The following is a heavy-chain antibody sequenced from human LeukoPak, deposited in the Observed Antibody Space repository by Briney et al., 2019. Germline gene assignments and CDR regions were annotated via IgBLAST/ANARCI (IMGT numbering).Heavy chain of an antibody. CDR2: IIPMFGIA. Sequence: GASVKVSCKASGGTFSRYAISWVRQAPGHGLEWMGGIIPMFGIANYAQKFQGRVTITADESTSTAYMELSSLRSEDTAVYYCARDRPYTGGWRGFDYWGQGTLVTVSS. V-gene: IGHV1-69*13. D-gene: IGHD6-19*01. CDR3: ARDRPYTGGWRGFDY. J-gene: IGHJ4*02. CDR1: GGTFSRYA.